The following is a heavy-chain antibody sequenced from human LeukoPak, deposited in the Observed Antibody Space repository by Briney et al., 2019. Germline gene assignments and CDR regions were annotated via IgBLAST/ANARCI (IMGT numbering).Heavy chain of an antibody. CDR2: ISSSGSTI. D-gene: IGHD3-22*01. Sequence: PGGSLRLSCAASGFTFSDYYMSWIRQAPGKELEWVSYISSSGSTIYYADSVKGRFTISRDNPKNSLYLQMNSLRAEDTAVYYCARGRGGEIYYYDSSGYSGWGQGTLVTVSS. CDR1: GFTFSDYY. J-gene: IGHJ4*02. CDR3: ARGRGGEIYYYDSSGYSG. V-gene: IGHV3-11*01.